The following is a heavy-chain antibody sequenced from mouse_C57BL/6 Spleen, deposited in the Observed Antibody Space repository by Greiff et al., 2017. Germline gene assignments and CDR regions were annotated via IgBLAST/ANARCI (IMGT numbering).Heavy chain of an antibody. V-gene: IGHV1-61*01. J-gene: IGHJ1*03. Sequence: QVQLKQPGAELVRPGSSVKLSCKASGYTFTSYWMDWVKQRPGQGLEWIGNIYPSDSETHYNQKFKDKATLTVDKSSSTAYMQLSSLTSEDSAVYYCARARDYYGSSYWYFDIWGTGTTVTVSS. CDR3: ARARDYYGSSYWYFDI. D-gene: IGHD1-1*01. CDR2: IYPSDSET. CDR1: GYTFTSYW.